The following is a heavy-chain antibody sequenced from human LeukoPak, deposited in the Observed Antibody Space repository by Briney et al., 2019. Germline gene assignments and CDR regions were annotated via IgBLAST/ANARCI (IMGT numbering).Heavy chain of an antibody. V-gene: IGHV3-7*01. CDR1: GFTFSSYW. CDR2: IKQDGGET. Sequence: GGSLRLSCAASGFTFSSYWMSWVRQAPGKGLEWVANIKQDGGETFYVDSVKGRFAISRDNARNSLSLQMNSLRAEDTAVYYCARGSRNRGWYYFDHWGQGTLVTVSS. CDR3: ARGSRNRGWYYFDH. D-gene: IGHD6-19*01. J-gene: IGHJ4*02.